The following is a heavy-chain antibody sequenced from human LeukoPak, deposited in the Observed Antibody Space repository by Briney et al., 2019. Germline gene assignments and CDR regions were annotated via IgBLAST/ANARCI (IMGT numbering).Heavy chain of an antibody. CDR2: ISAYNGNT. V-gene: IGHV1-18*01. CDR3: ARDTVRYCSSTSCYSPVDP. Sequence: ASVKVSCKASGYTFTSYGISWVRQAPGQGLEWMGWISAYNGNTNYAQKLQGRVTMTTDTSTSIAYMELRSLRSDDTAVYYCARDTVRYCSSTSCYSPVDPWGQGTLVTVSS. J-gene: IGHJ5*02. CDR1: GYTFTSYG. D-gene: IGHD2-2*02.